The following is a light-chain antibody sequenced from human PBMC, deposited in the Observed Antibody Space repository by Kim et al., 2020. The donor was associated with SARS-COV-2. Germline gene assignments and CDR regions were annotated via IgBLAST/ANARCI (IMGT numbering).Light chain of an antibody. Sequence: DIQMTQSPSSLSASVGDRVTITCRASQSISFYLNWYQQNPGKAPMLLIYAASSLQSGVPSRFSGSGSGTDFTLTVSSLQPEDFATYYCQQSYSTPYTFGQGTKLEI. CDR2: AAS. CDR3: QQSYSTPYT. V-gene: IGKV1-39*01. J-gene: IGKJ2*01. CDR1: QSISFY.